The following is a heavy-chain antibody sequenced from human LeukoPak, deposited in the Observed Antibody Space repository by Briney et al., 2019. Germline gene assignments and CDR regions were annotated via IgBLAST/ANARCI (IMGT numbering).Heavy chain of an antibody. D-gene: IGHD4/OR15-4a*01. CDR2: ISYSGNT. CDR3: ARGTRWYQLLDY. V-gene: IGHV4-38-2*02. CDR1: GYSISSDYY. J-gene: IGHJ4*02. Sequence: SSETLSLTCTVSGYSISSDYYWGWIRQPPGKGLEWIGSISYSGNTFYNPSLKSRLTFSVDTSKNQVSLNLNSVTAADTAVYYCARGTRWYQLLDYWGQGSLVTVSS.